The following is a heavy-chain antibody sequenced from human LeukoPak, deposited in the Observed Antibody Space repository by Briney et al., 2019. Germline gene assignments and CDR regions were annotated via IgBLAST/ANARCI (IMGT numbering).Heavy chain of an antibody. CDR1: GGSISSSSYY. CDR3: ARAYDSSGYYYENWFDP. Sequence: PSETLSLTCTVSGGSISSSSYYWGWIRQPLGKGLEWIGSIYYSGSTYYNPSLKSRVTISVDTSKNQFSLKLSSVTAADTAVYYCARAYDSSGYYYENWFDPWGQGTLVTVSS. J-gene: IGHJ5*02. D-gene: IGHD3-22*01. V-gene: IGHV4-39*01. CDR2: IYYSGST.